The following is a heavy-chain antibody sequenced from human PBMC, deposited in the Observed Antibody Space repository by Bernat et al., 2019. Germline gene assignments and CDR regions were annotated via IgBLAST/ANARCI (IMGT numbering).Heavy chain of an antibody. CDR1: GFTFSVSW. V-gene: IGHV3-7*03. J-gene: IGHJ4*02. D-gene: IGHD7-27*01. Sequence: EVQLVESGGGLVQPGGSLRLSCAASGFTFSVSWMSWVRQAPGKGLEWVANINQDGSEKYYVDHVRGRFTISRDNAKNSLYLQMNSLRADDTAVYYCARSPRTGDVDYWGQGTLVTVSS. CDR2: INQDGSEK. CDR3: ARSPRTGDVDY.